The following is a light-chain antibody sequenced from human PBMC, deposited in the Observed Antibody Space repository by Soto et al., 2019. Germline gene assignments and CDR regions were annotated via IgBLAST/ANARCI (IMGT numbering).Light chain of an antibody. Sequence: QSALTQPPSVSGAPGQRVTISCTGSSPNIGAGYDVPWYQQLPGTAPKLLIYGNSNRPSGIPDRFSGSKSGTSASLAITGLQAEDEAYYYCQSYDSSLSGYVFGTGTKVTVL. V-gene: IGLV1-40*01. CDR2: GNS. J-gene: IGLJ1*01. CDR3: QSYDSSLSGYV. CDR1: SPNIGAGYD.